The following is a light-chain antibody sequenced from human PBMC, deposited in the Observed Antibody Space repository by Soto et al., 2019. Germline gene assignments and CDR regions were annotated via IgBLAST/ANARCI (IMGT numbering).Light chain of an antibody. Sequence: QSVLTQPASVSGSPGQSITISCTGTSGDVGAYDFVSWYQHHPGKAPRLVIYDVSRRPAGASDRSSGSKSGSTASLTISTLQAEDEADYYCVSLTVTYSYVFGTGTKVTVL. V-gene: IGLV2-14*01. CDR3: VSLTVTYSYV. J-gene: IGLJ1*01. CDR1: SGDVGAYDF. CDR2: DVS.